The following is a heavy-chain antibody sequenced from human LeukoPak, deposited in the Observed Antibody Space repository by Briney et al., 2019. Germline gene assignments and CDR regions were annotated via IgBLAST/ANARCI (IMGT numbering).Heavy chain of an antibody. CDR2: IPSDGSYT. V-gene: IGHV3-30*18. J-gene: IGHJ3*02. CDR3: AKDRYGDYGPFDN. Sequence: GGSLRLSCAASGFNFNSRGMHWVRQAPGKGLEWVALIPSDGSYTYYADSVKGRFTISRDNSKNTLSLQMNSVRPDDTAVYYCAKDRYGDYGPFDNWGQETMVTVSS. D-gene: IGHD4-17*01. CDR1: GFNFNSRG.